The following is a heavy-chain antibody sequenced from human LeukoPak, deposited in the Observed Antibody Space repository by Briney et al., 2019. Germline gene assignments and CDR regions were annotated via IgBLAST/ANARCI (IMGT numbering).Heavy chain of an antibody. D-gene: IGHD2-2*01. V-gene: IGHV4-38-2*02. CDR1: GGSISSGYY. CDR2: IYHSGST. CDR3: ASISSTSFNPFDY. J-gene: IGHJ4*02. Sequence: SETLSLTCTVSGGSISSGYYWGWIRQPPGKGLEWIGSIYHSGSTYYNPSLKSRVTISVDTSKNQFSLKLSSVTAADTAVYYCASISSTSFNPFDYWGQGTLVTVSS.